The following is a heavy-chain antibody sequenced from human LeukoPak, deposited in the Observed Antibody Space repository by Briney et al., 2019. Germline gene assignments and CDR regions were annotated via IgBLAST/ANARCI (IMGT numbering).Heavy chain of an antibody. J-gene: IGHJ4*02. CDR2: ISGSGGST. CDR3: AKEVGSGWSLYYFDY. Sequence: PGGSLRLSCAASGFTFSSYGMSWVRQAPGKGLEWVSAISGSGGSTYYADSVKGRFTISRDNSKNTLYLQMNSLRAEDTAVYYCAKEVGSGWSLYYFDYWGQGTLVTVSS. D-gene: IGHD6-19*01. CDR1: GFTFSSYG. V-gene: IGHV3-23*01.